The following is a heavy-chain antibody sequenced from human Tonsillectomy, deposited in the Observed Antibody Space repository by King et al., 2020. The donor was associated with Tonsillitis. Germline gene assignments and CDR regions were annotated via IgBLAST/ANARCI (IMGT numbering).Heavy chain of an antibody. CDR2: IDPSDSHT. CDR1: GYSFTSYW. D-gene: IGHD6-13*01. CDR3: ARSEQELSTYYYYYYMDV. V-gene: IGHV5-10-1*03. J-gene: IGHJ6*03. Sequence: VQLVESGAEVKKPGESLRISCKGSGYSFTSYWINWVRQMPGKGLEWMGSIDPSDSHTNYSPSFQGHVSFSADKSISTAYLQWSSLKAPDTAIYYCARSEQELSTYYYYYYMDVWGKGTTVTVSS.